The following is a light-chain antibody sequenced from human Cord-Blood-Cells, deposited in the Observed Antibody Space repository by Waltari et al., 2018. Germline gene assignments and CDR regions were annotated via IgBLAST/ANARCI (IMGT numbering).Light chain of an antibody. CDR1: SSDVGGYNY. Sequence: QSALTQPASVSGSPGQSITISCTGTSSDVGGYNYVSWYQQHTGKAPKRMIYDVSNRPSGVSNRFSGSKSGNTASLTISGLQAEDEADYYCSSYTSSSTWVFGGGTKLTVL. J-gene: IGLJ3*02. CDR3: SSYTSSSTWV. CDR2: DVS. V-gene: IGLV2-14*03.